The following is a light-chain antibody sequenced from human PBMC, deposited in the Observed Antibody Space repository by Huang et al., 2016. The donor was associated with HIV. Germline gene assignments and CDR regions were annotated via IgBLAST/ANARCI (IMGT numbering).Light chain of an antibody. CDR2: EVS. J-gene: IGKJ1*01. Sequence: DVVMTQSPLSLSVTPGQAASISCKSSQILLHSNGQTFLYLFLQKPGQSPQLLIYEVSIRFVGAPDRFGGSGSGTDFTLKISRVEDEDVGVYYCMQRLHIPWTFGQGTKVEIK. V-gene: IGKV2-29*02. CDR1: QILLHSNGQTF. CDR3: MQRLHIPWT.